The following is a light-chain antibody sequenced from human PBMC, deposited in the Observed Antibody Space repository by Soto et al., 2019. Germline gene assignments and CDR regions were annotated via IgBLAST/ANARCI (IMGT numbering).Light chain of an antibody. CDR3: AAWDDSLSGWM. J-gene: IGLJ3*02. V-gene: IGLV1-44*01. Sequence: QSALTQPPSASVTPGQRVTISCSGSSSNIGSHTVNWYQQLPGTAPKVVIYNDNQRPSGVPDRFSGSKSGTSASLAISGPQSEDEADYYCAAWDDSLSGWMFGGGTQLTVL. CDR1: SSNIGSHT. CDR2: NDN.